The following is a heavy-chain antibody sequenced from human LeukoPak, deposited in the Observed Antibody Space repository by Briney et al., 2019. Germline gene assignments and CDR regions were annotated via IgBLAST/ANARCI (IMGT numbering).Heavy chain of an antibody. CDR3: AREREEGGYYGSGIPSGWFDP. CDR2: ISYDGSNK. CDR1: GFTFSSYE. D-gene: IGHD3-10*01. V-gene: IGHV3-30*04. J-gene: IGHJ5*02. Sequence: PGGSLRLSCAASGFTFSSYEMNWVRQAPGKGLEWVAVISYDGSNKYYADSVKGRFTISRDNSKNTPYLQMNSLRAEDTAVYYCAREREEGGYYGSGIPSGWFDPWGQGTLVTVSS.